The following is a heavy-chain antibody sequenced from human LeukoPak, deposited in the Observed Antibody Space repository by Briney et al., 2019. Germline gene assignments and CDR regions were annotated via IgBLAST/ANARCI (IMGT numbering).Heavy chain of an antibody. CDR1: GGTFSSYA. D-gene: IGHD3-10*01. J-gene: IGHJ6*03. CDR3: ARGRYYYGSGSYYYYYMDV. V-gene: IGHV1-69*05. CDR2: IIPIFCTA. Sequence: SVKVSCKASGGTFSSYAISWVRQAPGQGLEWMGGIIPIFCTANYAQKFQGRVTITTDESTSTAYMELSSLRSEDTAVYYCARGRYYYGSGSYYYYYMDVWGKGTTVTVSS.